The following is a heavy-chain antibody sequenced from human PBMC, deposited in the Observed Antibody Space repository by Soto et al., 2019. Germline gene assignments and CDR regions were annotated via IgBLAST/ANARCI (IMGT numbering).Heavy chain of an antibody. J-gene: IGHJ6*02. CDR1: EFTFDKYY. Sequence: PVGSLRLSCAASEFTFDKYYMTWVRQAPGKGPEWVANIKPDGSEQYYVDSVKGRFTISRDNANNSLYLQMNSLRAEDTAVYFCARGNWNYYYGFDVWGQGTTVTV. CDR3: ARGNWNYYYGFDV. V-gene: IGHV3-7*01. CDR2: IKPDGSEQ. D-gene: IGHD1-20*01.